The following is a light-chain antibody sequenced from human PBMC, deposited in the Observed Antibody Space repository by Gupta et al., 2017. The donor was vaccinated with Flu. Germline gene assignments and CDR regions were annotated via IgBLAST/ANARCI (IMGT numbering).Light chain of an antibody. J-gene: IGKJ1*01. Sequence: EIVMTQFPLSLPVTPGEPASISCKSNQSLLHVDGKNYLDWYLQKPGQSPQLLMCLGSNRAPGVTDRISGSGSGTDFTLIISTVEAADAGVYYCMQALQTPWTFGQGTKVEIK. V-gene: IGKV2-28*01. CDR1: QSLLHVDGKNY. CDR3: MQALQTPWT. CDR2: LGS.